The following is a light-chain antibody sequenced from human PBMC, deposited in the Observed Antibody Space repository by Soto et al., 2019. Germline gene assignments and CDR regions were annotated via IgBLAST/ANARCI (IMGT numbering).Light chain of an antibody. CDR3: SSYTSSSLVV. J-gene: IGLJ2*01. Sequence: QSALTPPASVSGSPGQSIPISCTGTSSDVGGYNYVSWYQQHPGKAPKLMIYDVSNRPSGVSNRFSGSKSGNTASLTISGLRAEDEADYYCSSYTSSSLVVFGGGTKLTVL. V-gene: IGLV2-14*01. CDR1: SSDVGGYNY. CDR2: DVS.